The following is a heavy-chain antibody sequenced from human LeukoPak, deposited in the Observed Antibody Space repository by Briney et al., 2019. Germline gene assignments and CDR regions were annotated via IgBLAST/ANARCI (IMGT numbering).Heavy chain of an antibody. D-gene: IGHD3-22*01. V-gene: IGHV4-59*01. CDR2: IYYSGST. CDR1: GGSISSYY. CDR3: ARDVSYYYDSSGYLYYLDY. J-gene: IGHJ4*02. Sequence: PSETLSLTCTVSGGSISSYYWSWIRQPPGKGLEWIGYIYYSGSTNYNPSLKSRVTISVDTSKNQFSLKLSSVTAADTAVYYCARDVSYYYDSSGYLYYLDYWGQGTLVTVSS.